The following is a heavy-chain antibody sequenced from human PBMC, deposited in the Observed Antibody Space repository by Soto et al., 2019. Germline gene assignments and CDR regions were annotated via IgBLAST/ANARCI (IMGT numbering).Heavy chain of an antibody. CDR1: GYTFTSYY. V-gene: IGHV1-46*01. Sequence: QVQLVQSGAEVKKPGASVKVSCKASGYTFTSYYMHWVRQAPGQGLEWMGIINPSGGSTSYAQKFQGRVTMTRDTSTSTVYMELSSLRSEDTAGDYCAMETIAVAGGVDYLGQGTLVTASS. D-gene: IGHD6-19*01. CDR2: INPSGGST. CDR3: AMETIAVAGGVDY. J-gene: IGHJ4*02.